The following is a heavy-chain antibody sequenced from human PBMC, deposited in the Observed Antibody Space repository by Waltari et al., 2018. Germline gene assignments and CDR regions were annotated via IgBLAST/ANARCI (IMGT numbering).Heavy chain of an antibody. CDR1: GFTFDDYA. D-gene: IGHD3-10*01. Sequence: EVQLVESGGGLVQPGRSLRLSCAASGFTFDDYAMHWVRQAPGKGLEWVSGCSWNSGSIGYADSVKGRFTISRDNAKNSLYLQMNSLRAEDTALYYCAKDRNPRYGSGSYIFDYWGQGTLVTVSS. J-gene: IGHJ4*02. V-gene: IGHV3-9*01. CDR2: CSWNSGSI. CDR3: AKDRNPRYGSGSYIFDY.